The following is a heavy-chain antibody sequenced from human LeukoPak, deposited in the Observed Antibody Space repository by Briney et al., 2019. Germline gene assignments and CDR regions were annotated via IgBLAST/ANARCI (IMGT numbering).Heavy chain of an antibody. V-gene: IGHV4-59*01. D-gene: IGHD3-3*02. CDR1: DGSISSYY. CDR3: ARELVDYYYYYMDV. Sequence: SETLSLTCTVSDGSISSYYWSWIRQPPGEGLEWIGYIYYSGSTNYNPSLKSRVTISVDTSKNQFSLKLSSVTAADTAVYYCARELVDYYYYYMDVWGKGTTVTISS. J-gene: IGHJ6*03. CDR2: IYYSGST.